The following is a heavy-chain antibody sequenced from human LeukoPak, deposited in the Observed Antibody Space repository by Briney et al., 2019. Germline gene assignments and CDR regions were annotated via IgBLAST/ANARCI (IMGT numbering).Heavy chain of an antibody. D-gene: IGHD1-26*01. J-gene: IGHJ4*02. Sequence: GGSLRLSCAASGFTFSSYWMHWVRQAPGKGLVWVSRINTDGSSTMYADSVKGRFTISRDNAKSTLYLQMNSLRAEDTAMYYCAREWELLSLDYWGQGTLATVSS. V-gene: IGHV3-74*03. CDR3: AREWELLSLDY. CDR1: GFTFSSYW. CDR2: INTDGSST.